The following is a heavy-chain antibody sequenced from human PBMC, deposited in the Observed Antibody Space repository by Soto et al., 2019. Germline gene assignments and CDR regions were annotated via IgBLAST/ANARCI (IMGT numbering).Heavy chain of an antibody. CDR3: ACFFSGGYRYGFYYYGMDV. V-gene: IGHV4-4*08. CDR1: SVSISNYK. Sequence: PSETLSLTCAVSSVSISNYKWNWIRQTPGKGLEWIGYIDNSSGTSYNQSLKSRVTISVDTSKNQFSLKLISVNAADAAVYYCACFFSGGYRYGFYYYGMDVWGQGTTVT. J-gene: IGHJ6*02. D-gene: IGHD5-18*01. CDR2: IDNSSGT.